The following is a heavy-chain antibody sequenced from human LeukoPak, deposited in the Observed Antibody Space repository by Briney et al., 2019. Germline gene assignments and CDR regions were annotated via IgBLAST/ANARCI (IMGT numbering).Heavy chain of an antibody. CDR1: GFTFSSYS. CDR3: ARDEPLRTFRYYYYMDV. Sequence: GGSLRLSCAASGFTFSSYSMNWVRQAPGKGLEWVSSISSSSSYIYYADSVKGRFTISRDNAKNSLYLQMNSLRAEDTAVYYCARDEPLRTFRYYYYMDVWGKGTTVTVSS. CDR2: ISSSSSYI. V-gene: IGHV3-21*01. J-gene: IGHJ6*03. D-gene: IGHD1-7*01.